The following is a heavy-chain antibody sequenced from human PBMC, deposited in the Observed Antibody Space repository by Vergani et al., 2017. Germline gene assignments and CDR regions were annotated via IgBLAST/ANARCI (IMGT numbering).Heavy chain of an antibody. D-gene: IGHD3-16*01. Sequence: QVQLQESGPGLVKPSETLSLTCTVSGGSVSSASYYWSWIRQPPGKGLEWIGYIYYSGSTNYNPALKSRVTISVDTSKNKFSLKLSSVTAADTAVYYCARKLLGHPTDYWGQGTLVTVSS. CDR2: IYYSGST. CDR3: ARKLLGHPTDY. J-gene: IGHJ4*02. V-gene: IGHV4-61*01. CDR1: GGSVSSASYY.